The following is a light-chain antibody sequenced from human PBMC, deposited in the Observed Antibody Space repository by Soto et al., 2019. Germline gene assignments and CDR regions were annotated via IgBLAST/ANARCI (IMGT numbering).Light chain of an antibody. CDR2: DDS. CDR1: NIGSKS. J-gene: IGLJ3*02. CDR3: QVWDSSSDHLNWV. V-gene: IGLV3-21*02. Sequence: SYELTQPPSVSVAPGQTARITCGGTNIGSKSVHWYQQKPGQAPVLVVYDDSDRPSGIPERFSGSNSGNTATLTISRVKAGDEADYYCQVWDSSSDHLNWVFGGGTKLTVL.